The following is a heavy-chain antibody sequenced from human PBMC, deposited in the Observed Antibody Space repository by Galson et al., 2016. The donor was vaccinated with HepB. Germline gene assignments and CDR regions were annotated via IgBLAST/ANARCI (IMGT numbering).Heavy chain of an antibody. V-gene: IGHV4-34*01. J-gene: IGHJ6*02. CDR1: GGSFSGYY. D-gene: IGHD4-11*01. CDR3: ARGMTKVKKRFGRTLTSYAMDV. Sequence: SETLSLTCAVYGGSFSGYYWGWIRQPPGKGLEWVGEIDQSGNANHHPSLTSRVTISVDTSKNQFSLKLISGTAADTAVYYCARGMTKVKKRFGRTLTSYAMDVWGQGTTVTVSS. CDR2: IDQSGNA.